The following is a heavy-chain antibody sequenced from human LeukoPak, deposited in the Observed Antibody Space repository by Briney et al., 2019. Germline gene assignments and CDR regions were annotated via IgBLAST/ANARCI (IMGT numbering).Heavy chain of an antibody. CDR2: IIPIFGTA. CDR3: ARGPPGCSGGSYYSNWFDP. D-gene: IGHD2-15*01. Sequence: ASVNFTCTASGLTFSFYATSWVRQAPGPGMEWMGGIIPIFGTANYAQTFHGRVTITRDESPSTASMELSSRRSEDTAVYYSARGPPGCSGGSYYSNWFDPWGQGTLVTVSS. V-gene: IGHV1-69*05. J-gene: IGHJ5*02. CDR1: GLTFSFYA.